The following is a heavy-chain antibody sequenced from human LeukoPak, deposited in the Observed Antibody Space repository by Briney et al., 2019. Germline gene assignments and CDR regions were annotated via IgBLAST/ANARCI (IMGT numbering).Heavy chain of an antibody. J-gene: IGHJ3*02. D-gene: IGHD4-17*01. V-gene: IGHV5-51*01. CDR1: GYSFTSYW. CDR2: IYPGDSDT. CDR3: ARHGDRDAFDI. Sequence: GESLKISCKGSGYSFTSYWIGWVRQMPGKGLEWMGIIYPGDSDTRYSPSFQGQVTISVDKSSSTAYLQWGSLKASDTAMYYCARHGDRDAFDIWGQGTMVTVSS.